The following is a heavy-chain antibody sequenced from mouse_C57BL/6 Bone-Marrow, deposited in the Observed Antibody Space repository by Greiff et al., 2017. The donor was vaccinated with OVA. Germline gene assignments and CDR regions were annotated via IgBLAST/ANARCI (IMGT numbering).Heavy chain of an antibody. Sequence: QVQLQQPGAELVKPGASVKLSCKASGYTFTSYWMHWVKQRPGRGLEWIGRIDPNSGGTKYNEQFKSKATLTVDKPSSTAYMQLSSLTSEDSAVYYCARLRGQLRLRMFAYWGQGTLVTVSA. J-gene: IGHJ3*01. CDR2: IDPNSGGT. V-gene: IGHV1-72*01. CDR1: GYTFTSYW. D-gene: IGHD3-2*02. CDR3: ARLRGQLRLRMFAY.